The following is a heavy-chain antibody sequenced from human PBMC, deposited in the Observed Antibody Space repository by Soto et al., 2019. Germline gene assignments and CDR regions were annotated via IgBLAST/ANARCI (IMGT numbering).Heavy chain of an antibody. V-gene: IGHV3-23*01. D-gene: IGHD6-19*01. CDR2: SSGSGDA. J-gene: IGHJ4*02. Sequence: PGGSLRLSCAASGFTFNSYAMSWVRQAPGKGLEWVSGSSGSGDAFYADSVKGRFTITRDNSKNTLYLKMNSLRAEDTAVYYCAKEYSSGWYYFDYWGQGTLVTVSS. CDR3: AKEYSSGWYYFDY. CDR1: GFTFNSYA.